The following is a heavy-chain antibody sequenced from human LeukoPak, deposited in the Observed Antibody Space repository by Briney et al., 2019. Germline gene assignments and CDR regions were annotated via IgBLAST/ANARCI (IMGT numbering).Heavy chain of an antibody. CDR2: VSAGNGDT. D-gene: IGHD3-3*01. Sequence: GASVKVSCTASGYPFNSYTIHWVRQAPGQRLEWMGWVSAGNGDTDYSRKFQGRVTISRDSSASTAYMELSSLRSEDTAVYYCARGWGYYSNWGQGTLVTVSS. J-gene: IGHJ4*02. CDR1: GYPFNSYT. CDR3: ARGWGYYSN. V-gene: IGHV1-3*01.